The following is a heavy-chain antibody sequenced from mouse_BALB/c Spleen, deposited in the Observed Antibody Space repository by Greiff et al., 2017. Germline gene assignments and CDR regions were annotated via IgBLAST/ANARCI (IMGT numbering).Heavy chain of an antibody. D-gene: IGHD1-1*02. V-gene: IGHV14-4*02. Sequence: VQLQQSGAELVRSGASVKLSCTASGFNIKDYYMHWVKQRPEQGLEWIGWIDPENGDTEYAPKFQGKATMTADTSSNTAYLQLSSLTSEDTAVYYCARDYYNYAMDYWGQGTSVTVSS. CDR2: IDPENGDT. CDR1: GFNIKDYY. CDR3: ARDYYNYAMDY. J-gene: IGHJ4*01.